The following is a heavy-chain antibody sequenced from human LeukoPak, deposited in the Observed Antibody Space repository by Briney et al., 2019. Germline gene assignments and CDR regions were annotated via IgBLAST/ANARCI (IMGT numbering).Heavy chain of an antibody. CDR1: GFTFSSYG. Sequence: GGSLRLSCAASGFTFSSYGMHWVRQAPGKGLEWVAVISYDGSNKYYADSVKGRFTISRDNSKNTLYLQMNSLRAEERAVYYCAKDRGFWSGYGVFDYWGQGTLVTVSS. J-gene: IGHJ4*02. V-gene: IGHV3-30*18. D-gene: IGHD3-3*01. CDR3: AKDRGFWSGYGVFDY. CDR2: ISYDGSNK.